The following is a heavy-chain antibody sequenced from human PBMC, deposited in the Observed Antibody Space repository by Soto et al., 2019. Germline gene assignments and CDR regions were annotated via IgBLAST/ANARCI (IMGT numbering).Heavy chain of an antibody. D-gene: IGHD6-13*01. CDR2: IYHSGST. V-gene: IGHV4-4*02. CDR3: ARVPSSPRNWFYP. Sequence: QVQLQESGPGLVKSSGTLSLTCAVSSGSISSSNWWSWVRQPPGKGLEWIGEIYHSGSTNYNPSLKSRVTIAVDKPKIQFSRKLSSVTAADTAVYYCARVPSSPRNWFYPWGQGTLVTVSS. CDR1: SGSISSSNW. J-gene: IGHJ5*02.